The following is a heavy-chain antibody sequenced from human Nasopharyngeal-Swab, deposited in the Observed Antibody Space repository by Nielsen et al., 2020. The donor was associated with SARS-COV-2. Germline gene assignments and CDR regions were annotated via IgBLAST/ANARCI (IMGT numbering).Heavy chain of an antibody. CDR2: IYYSGST. Sequence: WIRQSPGKGLEWIGSIYYSGSTYYNPSLKSRVTISVDTSKNQFYLKLSSVTAADTAVYYCARLGYGDSNWFDPWGQGTLVTVSS. J-gene: IGHJ5*02. V-gene: IGHV4-39*01. CDR3: ARLGYGDSNWFDP. D-gene: IGHD4-17*01.